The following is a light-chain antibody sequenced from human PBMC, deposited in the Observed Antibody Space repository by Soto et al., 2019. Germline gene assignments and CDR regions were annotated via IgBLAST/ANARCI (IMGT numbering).Light chain of an antibody. CDR1: NIEERS. J-gene: IGLJ1*01. CDR3: QMWDIVTDLYL. V-gene: IGLV3-21*02. CDR2: DDS. Sequence: SYVLTQAPSLSVAPGQTANITCGGDNIEERSVHWYQQKPGQAPVVVIYDDSVRPSGIPGRFSGSNSGNTATLTITNVEPGDEADYYCQMWDIVTDLYLFATGTKLTVL.